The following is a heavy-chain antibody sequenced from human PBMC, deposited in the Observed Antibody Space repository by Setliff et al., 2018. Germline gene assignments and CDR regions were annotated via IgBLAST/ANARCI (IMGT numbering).Heavy chain of an antibody. CDR2: ISSSSSTI. CDR3: ARVLSVADYYYYYGMDV. J-gene: IGHJ6*02. D-gene: IGHD6-19*01. Sequence: GGSLRLSCAASGFTFSSYSMNWVRQAPGKGLEWVSYISSSSSTIYYADSVKGRFTISRDNSKNSLYLQMNSLRAEDTAVYYCARVLSVADYYYYYGMDVWGQGTTVTVSS. V-gene: IGHV3-48*01. CDR1: GFTFSSYS.